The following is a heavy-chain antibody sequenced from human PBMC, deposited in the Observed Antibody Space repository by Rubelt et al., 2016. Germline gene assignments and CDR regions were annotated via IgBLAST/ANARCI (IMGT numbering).Heavy chain of an antibody. D-gene: IGHD5-12*01. Sequence: AQLVESGGGLVQPGGSLRLSCAASGFSFSDSWMSWIRQPPGKGLEWVANIRPDGSDKYYVDSVKGRLTISRDNAKNSLYLQMNSLRAEDTALYYCTRLATWGQGTMVTVSS. CDR3: TRLAT. CDR2: IRPDGSDK. CDR1: GFSFSDSW. V-gene: IGHV3-7*01. J-gene: IGHJ3*01.